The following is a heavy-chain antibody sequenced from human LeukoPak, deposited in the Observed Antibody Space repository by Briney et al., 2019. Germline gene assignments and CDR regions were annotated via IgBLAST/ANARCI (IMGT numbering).Heavy chain of an antibody. V-gene: IGHV1-18*01. J-gene: IGHJ3*02. D-gene: IGHD3-3*01. CDR1: GYTFINYG. CDR3: ARGVTIFGVVSDAFDI. Sequence: GASVKVSCKASGYTFINYGISWVRQAPGQGLEWMGWISGYNGDTTYAQNLQGRVTLTTDTSTSTAYMELRGLRSDGTAVYYCARGVTIFGVVSDAFDIWGQGTMVTVSS. CDR2: ISGYNGDT.